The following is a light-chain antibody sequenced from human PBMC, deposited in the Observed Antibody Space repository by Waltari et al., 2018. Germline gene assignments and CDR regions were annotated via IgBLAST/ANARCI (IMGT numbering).Light chain of an antibody. J-gene: IGKJ4*01. CDR3: QQRKFWPPLT. CDR2: DAS. Sequence: EVVLTQSPATLSLSPGDRATLSCRASRNAEIYLAWYQQRPGQPPRLLIYDASNRATDIPARFSGSGSGTDFTLTISSLEPEDFAVYYCQQRKFWPPLTFGGGTKVEIK. V-gene: IGKV3-11*01. CDR1: RNAEIY.